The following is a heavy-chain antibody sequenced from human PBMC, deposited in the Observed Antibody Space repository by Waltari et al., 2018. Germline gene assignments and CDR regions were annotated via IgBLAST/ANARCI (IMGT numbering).Heavy chain of an antibody. CDR1: GFTFSNYW. Sequence: EVQLVESGGGLVQPGGSLRLSCAASGFTFSNYWINWVRQAPGKGLEWVANIKQDGSEKKYVDSVKGRFTISRDNAKNSLYLQMSSLRAEDTALYYCARITRNSPPDYWGQGTLVTVSS. CDR3: ARITRNSPPDY. CDR2: IKQDGSEK. D-gene: IGHD1-20*01. J-gene: IGHJ4*02. V-gene: IGHV3-7*04.